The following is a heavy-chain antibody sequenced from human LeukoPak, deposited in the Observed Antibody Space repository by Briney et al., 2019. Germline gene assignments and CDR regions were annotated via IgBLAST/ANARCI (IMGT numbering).Heavy chain of an antibody. V-gene: IGHV3-74*01. Sequence: GGSLRLSCAASGFTFSSYWMHWVRQAPGKGLVWVSRISPEGSGTTYADSVKGRFTISRDNSKNTLYLQMNSLRDEDAAVYHCTRVQAGRSGLMDVWGRGTTVTVSS. CDR2: ISPEGSGT. CDR1: GFTFSSYW. D-gene: IGHD2-8*02. CDR3: TRVQAGRSGLMDV. J-gene: IGHJ6*02.